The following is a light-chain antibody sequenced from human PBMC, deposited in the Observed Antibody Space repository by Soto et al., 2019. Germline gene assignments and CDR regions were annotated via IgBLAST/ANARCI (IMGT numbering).Light chain of an antibody. CDR1: QSVSSNY. CDR2: TAS. Sequence: EIVLTQSPGTLSLSPGERATLSCRASQSVSSNYLAWYQQKPGQAPRLLIYTASGWATGIPDRFSGSGSGTDFTLTISRVEPEDFAVYYCQQYGTSPWTFGQGTKVEIK. J-gene: IGKJ1*01. CDR3: QQYGTSPWT. V-gene: IGKV3-20*01.